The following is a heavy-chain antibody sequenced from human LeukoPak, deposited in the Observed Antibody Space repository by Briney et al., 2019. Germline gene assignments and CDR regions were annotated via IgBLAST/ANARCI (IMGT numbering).Heavy chain of an antibody. CDR3: ARNYYEPTYDYYFDC. CDR1: GFTFSTYA. J-gene: IGHJ4*02. CDR2: ISGSGGST. Sequence: PGGSLRLSCAASGFTFSTYAMSWVRQAPGKGLQWVSTISGSGGSTFYADSVKGRFTISRDNAKNTLFLQMNSLRAEDTAVYYCARNYYEPTYDYYFDCWGQGTLVTVSS. V-gene: IGHV3-23*01. D-gene: IGHD1-26*01.